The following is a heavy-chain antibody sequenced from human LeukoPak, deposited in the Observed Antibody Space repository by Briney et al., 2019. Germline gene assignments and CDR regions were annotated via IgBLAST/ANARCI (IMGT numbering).Heavy chain of an antibody. Sequence: GGSLRLSCAASGFSFSSYAMHWVRQAPGKGLEWVAVISYDGSNKFYADSVKGRFTISRDNSKNTLYLQMNSLRAEDTAMYYCASGLVWFLDYWGQGTLVTVSS. CDR1: GFSFSSYA. D-gene: IGHD3-10*01. J-gene: IGHJ4*02. V-gene: IGHV3-30*04. CDR2: ISYDGSNK. CDR3: ASGLVWFLDY.